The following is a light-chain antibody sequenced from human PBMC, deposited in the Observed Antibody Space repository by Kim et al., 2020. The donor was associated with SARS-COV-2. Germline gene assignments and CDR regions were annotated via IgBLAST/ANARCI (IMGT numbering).Light chain of an antibody. V-gene: IGLV7-46*01. J-gene: IGLJ2*01. Sequence: PGRQVTQTCNDSTGPVTSGHFPNGYQQKPGQAPRTLIYDTGNRHSWTPARFSGSLLGGKAALTLSAAQPEDEADYYCLLSYSDSRVFGGGTQLTVL. CDR1: TGPVTSGHF. CDR3: LLSYSDSRV. CDR2: DTG.